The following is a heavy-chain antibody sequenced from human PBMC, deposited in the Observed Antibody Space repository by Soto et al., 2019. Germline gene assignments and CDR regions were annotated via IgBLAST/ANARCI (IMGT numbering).Heavy chain of an antibody. V-gene: IGHV2-70*01. CDR1: WFSLSTSGMC. CDR2: IDCDDDK. J-gene: IGHJ4*02. Sequence: XGPTLVTPGQTLTLTCTFSWFSLSTSGMCVSCIRQPPWKALEWLALIDCDDDKYYSTSLKTRLTISKDTSKNQVVLTMTNMDPVDTATYYCARIQSGVVGATKGGYFDDWGQGTLVTVSS. D-gene: IGHD1-26*01. CDR3: ARIQSGVVGATKGGYFDD.